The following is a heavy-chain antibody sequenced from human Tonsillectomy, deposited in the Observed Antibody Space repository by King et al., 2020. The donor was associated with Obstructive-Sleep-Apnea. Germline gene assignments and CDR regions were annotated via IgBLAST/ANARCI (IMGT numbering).Heavy chain of an antibody. CDR1: GFTFSSYG. V-gene: IGHV3-30*18. CDR3: AKCRLVAATFDGMDV. J-gene: IGHJ6*02. CDR2: ISYDGSNK. Sequence: VQLVESGGGVVQPGRSLRLSCAASGFTFSSYGMHWVRQAPGKGLEWVAVISYDGSNKYYADSVKGRFTISRDNSKNTLYLQMNSLRAEDTAVYYCAKCRLVAATFDGMDVWGQGTTVTVSS. D-gene: IGHD2-15*01.